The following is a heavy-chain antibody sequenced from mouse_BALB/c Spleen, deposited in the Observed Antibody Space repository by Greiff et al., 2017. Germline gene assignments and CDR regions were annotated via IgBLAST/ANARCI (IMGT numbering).Heavy chain of an antibody. Sequence: EVQGVESGGGLVQPKGSLKLSCAASGFTFNTYAMNWVRQAPGKGLEWVARIRSKSNNYATYYADSVKDRFTISRDDSQSMLYLQMNNLKTEDTAMYYCVRHAPIYYDAMDYWGQGTSVTVSS. CDR1: GFTFNTYA. CDR3: VRHAPIYYDAMDY. D-gene: IGHD2-1*01. V-gene: IGHV10-1*02. J-gene: IGHJ4*01. CDR2: IRSKSNNYAT.